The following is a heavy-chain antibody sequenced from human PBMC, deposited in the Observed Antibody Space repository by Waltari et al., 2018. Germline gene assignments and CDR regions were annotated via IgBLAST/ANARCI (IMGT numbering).Heavy chain of an antibody. CDR3: ARAVWEDFWSGSRAYYMDV. J-gene: IGHJ6*03. CDR2: IYHSGST. V-gene: IGHV4-38-2*02. Sequence: QVQLQESGPGLVKPSETLSLTCTVSGYSISSGYYWGWIRQPPGKGLEWIGSIYHSGSTYYNPSLKSRVTISVDTSKNQFSLKLSSVTAADTAVYYCARAVWEDFWSGSRAYYMDVWGKGTTVTISS. CDR1: GYSISSGYY. D-gene: IGHD3-3*01.